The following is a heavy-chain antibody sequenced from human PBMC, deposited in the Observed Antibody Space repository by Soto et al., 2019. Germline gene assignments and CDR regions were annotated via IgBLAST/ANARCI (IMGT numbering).Heavy chain of an antibody. V-gene: IGHV3-21*01. CDR1: GFTLSSFS. D-gene: IGHD6-19*01. Sequence: GGSLRLSCVASGFTLSSFSMSWVRQTPGKGLEWVSSITAGNDYISYADSVKGRFTISRDNAKNSLFLQMNSLRAEDTALYFCARDSYSSLFDSWGQGTLVTVSS. J-gene: IGHJ5*01. CDR2: ITAGNDYI. CDR3: ARDSYSSLFDS.